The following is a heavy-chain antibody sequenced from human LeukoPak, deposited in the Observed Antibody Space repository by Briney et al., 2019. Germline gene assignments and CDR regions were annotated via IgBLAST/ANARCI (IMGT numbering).Heavy chain of an antibody. J-gene: IGHJ4*02. CDR1: GFTFSSYW. CDR3: AKGGGWLYYFDY. V-gene: IGHV3-7*01. Sequence: GGSLRLSCVSSGFTFSSYWMMWVRQAPGKGLEWVATIEKDGSQEYYVDSVKGRFTISRDNAKNSMYLQMNSLRVEDTAVYYCAKGGGWLYYFDYWGQGTLVTVSS. CDR2: IEKDGSQE. D-gene: IGHD6-19*01.